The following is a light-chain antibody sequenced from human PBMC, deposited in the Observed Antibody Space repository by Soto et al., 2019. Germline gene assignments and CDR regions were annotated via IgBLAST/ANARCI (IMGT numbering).Light chain of an antibody. J-gene: IGKJ1*01. Sequence: EIVMTQSPTTLSVTPGERATLSCRASQSVSSNLAWYQQKPGQAPRLLIYDASTRATGIPARFSGSGSGTEFTLTISSLQSEDFAFYYCQQYNNWPVAFGQGTKVEIK. CDR2: DAS. V-gene: IGKV3-15*01. CDR3: QQYNNWPVA. CDR1: QSVSSN.